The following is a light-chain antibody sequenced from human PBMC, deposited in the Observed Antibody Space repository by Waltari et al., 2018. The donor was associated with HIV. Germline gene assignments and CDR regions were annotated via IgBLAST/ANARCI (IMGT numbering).Light chain of an antibody. CDR3: QHRNHWPPEYT. CDR1: QSVSSY. J-gene: IGKJ2*01. CDR2: DAS. V-gene: IGKV3-11*01. Sequence: EIVLTQSPATLSLSPGERATLSCRPSQSVSSYLAWYQQKPGQSPRLLIYDASNRSTGIPARFSGSGSGTDFTLTISSLEPEDFAVYYCQHRNHWPPEYTFGQGTKLEIK.